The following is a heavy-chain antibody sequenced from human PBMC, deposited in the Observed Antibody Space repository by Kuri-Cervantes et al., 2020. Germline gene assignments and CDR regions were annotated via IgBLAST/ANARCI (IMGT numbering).Heavy chain of an antibody. J-gene: IGHJ5*02. V-gene: IGHV3-21*06. Sequence: GGSLRLSCAASGFTFSSYWMSWVRQAPGKGLEWVSAISAGGGSTYYADSVKGRFTMSRDNAKNSLYLQMNSLRAEDTAVYYCARESTSGWYPWGQGTLVTVSS. CDR2: ISAGGGST. D-gene: IGHD6-19*01. CDR3: ARESTSGWYP. CDR1: GFTFSSYW.